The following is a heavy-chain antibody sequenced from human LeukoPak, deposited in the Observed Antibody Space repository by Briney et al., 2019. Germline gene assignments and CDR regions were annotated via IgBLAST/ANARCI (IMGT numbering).Heavy chain of an antibody. CDR1: GFTFSSYG. CDR3: AKLPRYGSGSS. J-gene: IGHJ5*02. V-gene: IGHV3-30*18. CDR2: ISYDGSNK. D-gene: IGHD3-10*01. Sequence: PGRSLRLSCAASGFTFSSYGMHWVRQAPGKGLEWVAVISYDGSNKYYADSVKGRFTISRDNSKNTLYLQMNSLRAEDTAVYYCAKLPRYGSGSSWGQGTLVTVSS.